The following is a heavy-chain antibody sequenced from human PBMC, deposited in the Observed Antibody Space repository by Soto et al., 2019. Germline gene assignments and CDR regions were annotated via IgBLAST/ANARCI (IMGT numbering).Heavy chain of an antibody. CDR2: ISASSGNT. D-gene: IGHD6-25*01. J-gene: IGHJ4*02. CDR1: GYTFTSYG. Sequence: AAVKVSCQASGYTFTSYGISWVRRAPGQGLEGMGWISASSGNTNYAQKLQGRVTMTTDTSRITAYMELRSLRSEDTAVHYCARVGLSGSRPGYWGQGTLVTVSS. CDR3: ARVGLSGSRPGY. V-gene: IGHV1-18*04.